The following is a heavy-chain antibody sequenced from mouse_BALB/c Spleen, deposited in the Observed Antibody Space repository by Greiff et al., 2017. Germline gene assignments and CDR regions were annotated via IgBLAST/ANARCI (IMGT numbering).Heavy chain of an antibody. CDR3: ARWRDYYGSSFDY. CDR2: ISYSGST. Sequence: EVQRVESGPSLVKPSQTLSLTCSVTGDSITSGYWNWIRKFPGNKLEYMGYISYSGSTYYNPSLKSRISITRDTSKNQYYLQLNSVTTEDTATYYCARWRDYYGSSFDYWGQGTTLTVSS. D-gene: IGHD1-1*01. J-gene: IGHJ2*01. V-gene: IGHV3-8*02. CDR1: GDSITSGY.